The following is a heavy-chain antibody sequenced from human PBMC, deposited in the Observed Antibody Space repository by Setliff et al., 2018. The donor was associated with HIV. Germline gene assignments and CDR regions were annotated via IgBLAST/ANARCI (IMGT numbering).Heavy chain of an antibody. CDR2: IYYSGST. Sequence: SETLSLTCAVSGASISSTSYHWGWVRQPPGKGLEWIGSIYYSGSTYYNPSLKSRLTISVDTSRNQFSLKLSSLTAADTAVYYCARHYNVNYYVRKDFDYWGQGTLVTVSS. J-gene: IGHJ4*02. CDR3: ARHYNVNYYVRKDFDY. D-gene: IGHD1-26*01. V-gene: IGHV4-39*01. CDR1: GASISSTSYH.